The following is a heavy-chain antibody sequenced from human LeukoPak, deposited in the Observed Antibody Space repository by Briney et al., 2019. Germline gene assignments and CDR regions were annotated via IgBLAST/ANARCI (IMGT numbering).Heavy chain of an antibody. V-gene: IGHV4-34*01. CDR2: INHSGST. Sequence: SETLSLTCAVYGGSFSGYYWSWIRQPPGKGLEWIGEINHSGSTNYNPSLKSRVTISVDTSKNQFSLKLSSVTAADTAVYYCARVPPGGYYGDDAFDIWGRGTMVTVSS. CDR3: ARVPPGGYYGDDAFDI. D-gene: IGHD3-22*01. J-gene: IGHJ3*02. CDR1: GGSFSGYY.